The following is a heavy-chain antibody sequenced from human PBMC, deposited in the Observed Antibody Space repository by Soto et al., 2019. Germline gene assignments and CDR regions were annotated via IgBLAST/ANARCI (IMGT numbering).Heavy chain of an antibody. V-gene: IGHV4-34*01. CDR2: INHSGST. D-gene: IGHD2-2*01. Sequence: SETLSLTCAVYGGSFSGYYWSWIRQPPGKGLEWIGEINHSGSTNYNPSLKSRVTISVDTSKNQFSLKLSSVTAADTAVYYCAVNLVVPAATVDYWGQGTLVTVSP. CDR1: GGSFSGYY. CDR3: AVNLVVPAATVDY. J-gene: IGHJ4*02.